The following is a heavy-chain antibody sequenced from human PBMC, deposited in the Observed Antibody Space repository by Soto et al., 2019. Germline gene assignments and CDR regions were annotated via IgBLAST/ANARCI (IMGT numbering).Heavy chain of an antibody. J-gene: IGHJ6*03. CDR2: INPNSGGT. V-gene: IGHV1-2*02. CDR3: ARGGQYYDFWSGYQDYYYMDV. D-gene: IGHD3-3*01. Sequence: ASVKVSCKASGYTFTGYYMHWVRQAPGQGLEWMGWINPNSGGTNYAQNFQGRVTMTRDTSISTAYMELSRLRSDDTAVYYCARGGQYYDFWSGYQDYYYMDVWGKATTVTVSS. CDR1: GYTFTGYY.